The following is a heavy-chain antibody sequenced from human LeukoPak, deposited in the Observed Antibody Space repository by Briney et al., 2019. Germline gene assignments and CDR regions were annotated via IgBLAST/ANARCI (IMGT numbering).Heavy chain of an antibody. D-gene: IGHD5-18*01. CDR3: AREGYSYGYDAFDI. Sequence: GGSLRLSCAASGFTVSSNYMSWVRQAPGKGLEWVSVIYSGGSTYYADSVKGRFTISRDNSKNTLYLQMNSLRAEDTAVYYCAREGYSYGYDAFDIWGQGTMITVSS. J-gene: IGHJ3*02. CDR2: IYSGGST. CDR1: GFTVSSNY. V-gene: IGHV3-66*01.